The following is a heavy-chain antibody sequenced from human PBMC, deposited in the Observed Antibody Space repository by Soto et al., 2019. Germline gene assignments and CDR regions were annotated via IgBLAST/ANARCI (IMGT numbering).Heavy chain of an antibody. CDR2: ISYDGSNK. D-gene: IGHD2-15*01. CDR3: ARRVYYLSGGSCYRSKYDL. V-gene: IGHV3-30-3*01. J-gene: IGHJ5*02. CDR1: GFTFSSYA. Sequence: QVQLVESGGGVVQPGRSLRLSCAASGFTFSSYAMNWVRQAPGKGLEWVAVISYDGSNKYCADSVKGRFTISRDNSKKHVLLEMDSLRPEETAVYYCARRVYYLSGGSCYRSKYDLWGQGTLVIVSS.